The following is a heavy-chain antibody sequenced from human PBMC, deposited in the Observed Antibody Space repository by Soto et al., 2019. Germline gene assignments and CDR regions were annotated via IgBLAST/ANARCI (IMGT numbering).Heavy chain of an antibody. V-gene: IGHV3-23*01. CDR2: ISGSGGST. J-gene: IGHJ4*02. CDR3: AKGPTTYYDFWSGYCYFDY. CDR1: GFTFSSYA. D-gene: IGHD3-3*01. Sequence: PGGSLRLSCAASGFTFSSYAMSWARQAPGKGLEWVSAISGSGGSTYYADSVKGRFTISRDNSKNTLYLQMNSLRAEDTAVYYCAKGPTTYYDFWSGYCYFDYWGQGTLVTVSS.